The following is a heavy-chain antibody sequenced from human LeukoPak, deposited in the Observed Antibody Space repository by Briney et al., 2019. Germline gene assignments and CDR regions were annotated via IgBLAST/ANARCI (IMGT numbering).Heavy chain of an antibody. Sequence: GRSLRLSCAASGFTFSSYAMHWVRQAPGKGLEWVAVISYDGSNKYYADSVKGRFTISRDNSKNTLYLQMNSLRAEDTAVYYCAREEGYYDSSGYYVGSGFDYWGQGTLVTVSS. CDR2: ISYDGSNK. CDR3: AREEGYYDSSGYYVGSGFDY. CDR1: GFTFSSYA. D-gene: IGHD3-22*01. J-gene: IGHJ4*02. V-gene: IGHV3-30*04.